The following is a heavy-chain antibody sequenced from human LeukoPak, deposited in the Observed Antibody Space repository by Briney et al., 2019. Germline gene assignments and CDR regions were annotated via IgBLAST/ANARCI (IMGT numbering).Heavy chain of an antibody. CDR2: VYYTGST. D-gene: IGHD2-2*01. CDR1: GGSISSGGYY. V-gene: IGHV4-31*03. J-gene: IGHJ4*02. Sequence: PSQTLSLTCTVSGGSISSGGYYWSWIRQHPGKGLEWIGYVYYTGSTYYNPSLKSRVTISLDTSKNQFSLKLSSVTAADTAVYYCGGGNQLLDFDYWGQGTLVTVSS. CDR3: GGGNQLLDFDY.